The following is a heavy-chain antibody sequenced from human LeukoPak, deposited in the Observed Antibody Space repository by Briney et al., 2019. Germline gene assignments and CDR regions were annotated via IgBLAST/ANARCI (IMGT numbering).Heavy chain of an antibody. V-gene: IGHV3-9*01. Sequence: GGSLRLSCAASGFTFDDYAMHWVRQAPGKGLEWVSGISWNSGSIGYADSVKGRFTISRDNAKNSLYLQMNSLRAEDTALYYCAKDIYDFWSGSHAFDIWGQGTMVTVSS. CDR2: ISWNSGSI. D-gene: IGHD3-3*01. J-gene: IGHJ3*02. CDR1: GFTFDDYA. CDR3: AKDIYDFWSGSHAFDI.